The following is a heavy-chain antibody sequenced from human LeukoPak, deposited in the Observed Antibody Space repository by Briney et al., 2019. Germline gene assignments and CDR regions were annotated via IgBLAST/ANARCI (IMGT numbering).Heavy chain of an antibody. V-gene: IGHV1-18*01. J-gene: IGHJ3*02. CDR3: ASTSSYLTIFGVVIGPPDAFGI. Sequence: ASVKVSCTASGYTFSSYGLTWVRQAPGQGLEWMGWISAYNGNTYYAQQLQGRVTMTTDTSTSTAYMELRSLRSDDTAVYYCASTSSYLTIFGVVIGPPDAFGIWGQGTKVTVSS. D-gene: IGHD3-3*01. CDR1: GYTFSSYG. CDR2: ISAYNGNT.